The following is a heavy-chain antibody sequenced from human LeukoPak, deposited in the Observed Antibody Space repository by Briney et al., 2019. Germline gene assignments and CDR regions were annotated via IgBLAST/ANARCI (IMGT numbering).Heavy chain of an antibody. J-gene: IGHJ4*02. Sequence: SETLSLTCTVSGGSISSYYWSWIRQPPGKGLEWIGSIYHSGSTYYSPSLKSRVTISVDMSKNQFSLKLTSVTAADTAVYYCASRWSGYRRYYFDNWGQGTLVTVSS. CDR3: ASRWSGYRRYYFDN. CDR2: IYHSGST. CDR1: GGSISSYY. V-gene: IGHV4-59*05. D-gene: IGHD3-3*01.